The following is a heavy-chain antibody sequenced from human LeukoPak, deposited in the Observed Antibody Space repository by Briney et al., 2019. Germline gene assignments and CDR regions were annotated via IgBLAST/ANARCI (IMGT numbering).Heavy chain of an antibody. Sequence: SQTLSLTCAISGDSVSSISAVWNWIRQSPSRGLGWLGRTYYRSKWYNDYAVSVKSRITIKPDTSKNQFSLQLNSATPEDTAVYYCARLGLGGAFDIWGQGTMVTVSS. CDR1: GDSVSSISAV. CDR3: ARLGLGGAFDI. CDR2: TYYRSKWYN. J-gene: IGHJ3*02. V-gene: IGHV6-1*01. D-gene: IGHD2-15*01.